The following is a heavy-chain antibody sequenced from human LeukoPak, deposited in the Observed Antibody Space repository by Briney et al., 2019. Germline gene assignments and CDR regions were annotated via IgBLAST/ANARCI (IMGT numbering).Heavy chain of an antibody. CDR1: GYTFTGYY. CDR3: ARDGEYGTGSYYRGCFDY. J-gene: IGHJ4*02. Sequence: ASVKVSCKASGYTFTGYYIHWVRQAPGQGLEWMGWINPRSGDTNYAYKFQGRVTMTRDTSISTAYMDLGSLGSDDTAVYYCARDGEYGTGSYYRGCFDYWGQGILVTVSS. D-gene: IGHD3-10*01. V-gene: IGHV1-2*02. CDR2: INPRSGDT.